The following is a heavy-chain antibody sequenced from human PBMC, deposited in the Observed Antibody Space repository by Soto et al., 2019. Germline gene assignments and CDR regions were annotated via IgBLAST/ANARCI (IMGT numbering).Heavy chain of an antibody. CDR2: IIPIFGTV. D-gene: IGHD2-2*01. J-gene: IGHJ6*01. Sequence: GASVKVSCKASGGTFSSYAISWVRQAPGQGLEWMGGIIPIFGTVNYAQKFQGRVTITADESTSTAYMELSSLRSEDTAVYYCARDNDRQQVGGHYCYIIDVWGQGTTVTVSS. CDR3: ARDNDRQQVGGHYCYIIDV. V-gene: IGHV1-69*13. CDR1: GGTFSSYA.